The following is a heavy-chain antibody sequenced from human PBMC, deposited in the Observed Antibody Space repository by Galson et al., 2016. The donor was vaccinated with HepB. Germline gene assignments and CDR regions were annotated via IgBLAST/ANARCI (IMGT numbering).Heavy chain of an antibody. Sequence: SETLSLTCTVSGDSFTKDKWWSWVRQSPGKGLEWIGEIYYQGNINSNPSLESRLTISIDKTKNQFSLRLTSLTAADTAVYYCARLKGPSGWSFGFDHWGQGILVTVSS. V-gene: IGHV4/OR15-8*02. D-gene: IGHD6-19*01. J-gene: IGHJ4*02. CDR1: GDSFTKDKW. CDR2: IYYQGNI. CDR3: ARLKGPSGWSFGFDH.